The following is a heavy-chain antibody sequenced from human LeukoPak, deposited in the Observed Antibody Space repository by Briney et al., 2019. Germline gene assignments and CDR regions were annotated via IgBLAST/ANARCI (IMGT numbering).Heavy chain of an antibody. V-gene: IGHV3-23*01. J-gene: IGHJ4*02. Sequence: GGSLRLSCAASGFLFSSYSVNWVRQAPGKGLEWVSVMSADSATTFYADSVKGRFTISRDNAKNTVFLQMSSLRAEDTALYYCARKSASGNYPLDYWGQGTLVTVSS. CDR1: GFLFSSYS. CDR3: ARKSASGNYPLDY. CDR2: MSADSATT. D-gene: IGHD3-10*01.